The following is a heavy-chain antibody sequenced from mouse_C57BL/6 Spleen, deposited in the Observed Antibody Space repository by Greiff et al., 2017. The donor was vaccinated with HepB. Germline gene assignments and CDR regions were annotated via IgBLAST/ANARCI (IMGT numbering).Heavy chain of an antibody. Sequence: EVNVVESGGGLVQSGRSLRLSCATSGFTFSDFYMEWVRQAPGKGLEWIAASRNKANDYTTEYSASVKGRFIVSRDTSQSILYLQMNALRAEDTAIYYCARDGHYYGSSYSYWYFDVWGTGTTVTVSS. V-gene: IGHV7-1*01. CDR3: ARDGHYYGSSYSYWYFDV. D-gene: IGHD1-1*01. J-gene: IGHJ1*03. CDR2: SRNKANDYTT. CDR1: GFTFSDFY.